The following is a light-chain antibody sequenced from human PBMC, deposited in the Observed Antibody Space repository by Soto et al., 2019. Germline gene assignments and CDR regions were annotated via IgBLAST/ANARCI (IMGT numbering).Light chain of an antibody. CDR1: QSVDTF. V-gene: IGKV3-11*01. Sequence: EILLTQSPATLSLSPGERATLSCRASQSVDTFLAWYQQKPGQPPRLLIYDASSRATGIPARFSGSGSGTDFTLTISSLQPEDVAVYYCQERSQWRGITFGKGPKLEIK. J-gene: IGKJ2*01. CDR2: DAS. CDR3: QERSQWRGIT.